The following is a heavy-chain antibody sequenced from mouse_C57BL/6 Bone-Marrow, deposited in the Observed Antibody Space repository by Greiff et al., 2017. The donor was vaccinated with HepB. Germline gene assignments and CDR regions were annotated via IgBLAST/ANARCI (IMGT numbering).Heavy chain of an antibody. CDR2: ISDGGSYT. D-gene: IGHD1-3*01. Sequence: VQLKESGGGLVKPGGSLKLSCAASGFTFSSYAMSWVRQTPEKRLEWVATISDGGSYTYYPDNVKGRFTISRDNAKNNLYLQMSHLKSEDTAMYYCARRGGRGLKDAMDYWGQGTSVTVSS. CDR1: GFTFSSYA. CDR3: ARRGGRGLKDAMDY. J-gene: IGHJ4*01. V-gene: IGHV5-4*03.